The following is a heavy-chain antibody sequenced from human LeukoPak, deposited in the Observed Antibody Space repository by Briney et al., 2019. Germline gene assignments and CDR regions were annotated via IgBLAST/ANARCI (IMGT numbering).Heavy chain of an antibody. Sequence: SETLSLTCTVSGYSISSGYYWGWIRQPPGKGLEWIGSIYHSGSTYYNPSLKSRVTISLDTSKKQFSLKLSSVTAADTAVYYCAREVGTFDIWGQGTMVTVSS. V-gene: IGHV4-38-2*02. CDR3: AREVGTFDI. CDR2: IYHSGST. J-gene: IGHJ3*02. D-gene: IGHD2-2*01. CDR1: GYSISSGYY.